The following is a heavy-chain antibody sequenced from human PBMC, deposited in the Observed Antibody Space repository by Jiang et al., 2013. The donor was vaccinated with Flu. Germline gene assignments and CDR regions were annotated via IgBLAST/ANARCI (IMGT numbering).Heavy chain of an antibody. CDR3: ARYSSGWYYFDY. Sequence: GSIYYRWEHLLQPSLKSRVTISVDTSKNQFSLKLSSVTAADTAVYYCARYSSGWYYFDYWGQGTLVTVSS. J-gene: IGHJ4*02. D-gene: IGHD6-19*01. V-gene: IGHV4-39*01. CDR2: IYYRWEH.